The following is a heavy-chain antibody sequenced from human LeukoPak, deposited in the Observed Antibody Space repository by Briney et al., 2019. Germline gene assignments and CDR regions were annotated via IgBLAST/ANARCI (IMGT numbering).Heavy chain of an antibody. D-gene: IGHD2-15*01. Sequence: GASVKVSCKASGYTFTSYGISWVRQAPGQGLEWMGWISAYNGNTNYAQKLQGRVTMTTDTSTSTAYMELRSLRSDDTAVYYCARGVVAATFYYYMGVWGKGTTVTVSS. CDR1: GYTFTSYG. CDR2: ISAYNGNT. CDR3: ARGVVAATFYYYMGV. J-gene: IGHJ6*03. V-gene: IGHV1-18*01.